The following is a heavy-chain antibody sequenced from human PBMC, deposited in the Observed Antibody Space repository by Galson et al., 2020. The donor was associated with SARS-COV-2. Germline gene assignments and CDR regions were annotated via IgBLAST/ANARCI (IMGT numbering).Heavy chain of an antibody. J-gene: IGHJ5*02. CDR1: GGSISSGGYS. Sequence: SETLSLTCAVSGGSISSGGYSWSWIRQPPGKGLEWIGYIYHSGSTYYNPSLKSRVTISVDRSKNQFSLKLSSVTAADTAVYYCARVGLGIYFDWLSHPRVFDPWGQGTLVTVSS. D-gene: IGHD3-9*01. V-gene: IGHV4-30-2*01. CDR2: IYHSGST. CDR3: ARVGLGIYFDWLSHPRVFDP.